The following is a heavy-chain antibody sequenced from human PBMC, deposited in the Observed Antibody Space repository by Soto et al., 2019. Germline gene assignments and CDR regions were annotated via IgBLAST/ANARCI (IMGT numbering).Heavy chain of an antibody. D-gene: IGHD3-9*01. CDR2: IYPGDSDA. CDR3: ARQADYTRLTGYFCYFDY. CDR1: GYSFTDYW. J-gene: IGHJ4*02. V-gene: IGHV5-51*01. Sequence: GESLKISCKSSGYSFTDYWIGWVRQMPGKGLEWMGIIYPGDSDARYSPSFQGQVTISVDTSINTAFLRWNSLTASDTAMYYCARQADYTRLTGYFCYFDYWGQGSLVTVSS.